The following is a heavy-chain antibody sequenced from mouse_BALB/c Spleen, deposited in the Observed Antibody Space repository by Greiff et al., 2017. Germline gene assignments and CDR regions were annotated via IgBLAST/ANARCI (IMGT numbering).Heavy chain of an antibody. J-gene: IGHJ2*01. V-gene: IGHV1-4*02. CDR3: ASHRYEDY. Sequence: VQLKESAAELARPGASVKMSCKASGYTFTSYTMHWVKQRPGQGLEWIGYINPSSGYTEYNQKFKDKTTLTADKSSSTAYMQLSSLTSEDSAVYYCASHRYEDYWGQGTTLTVSS. CDR2: INPSSGYT. CDR1: GYTFTSYT. D-gene: IGHD2-14*01.